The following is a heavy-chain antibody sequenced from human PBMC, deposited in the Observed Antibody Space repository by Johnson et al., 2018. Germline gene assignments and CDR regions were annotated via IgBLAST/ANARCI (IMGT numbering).Heavy chain of an antibody. V-gene: IGHV3-30*18. CDR1: GFTFSSYG. CDR3: AKDAKWGQLVSYYYMDV. D-gene: IGHD6-6*01. J-gene: IGHJ6*03. Sequence: QVQLVEFGGGVVQXGRSLRLSCAASGFTFSSYGMHWVRQAPGKGLEWVAVISYDGSNKYYADSVKGRFTISRDNSKNTLYLQMNSLRAEDTAGYYCAKDAKWGQLVSYYYMDVWGKGTTVTVSS. CDR2: ISYDGSNK.